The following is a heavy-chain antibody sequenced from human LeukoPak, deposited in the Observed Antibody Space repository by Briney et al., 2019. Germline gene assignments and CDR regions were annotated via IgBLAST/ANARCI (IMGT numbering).Heavy chain of an antibody. CDR1: GYTFTSYG. V-gene: IGHV1-18*01. J-gene: IGHJ4*02. CDR2: ISAYNGNT. CDR3: ARADRSSTSCYCDY. D-gene: IGHD2-2*01. Sequence: GASVKVSCKASGYTFTSYGISWVRQAPGQALEWMGWISAYNGNTNYAQKLQGRVTMTTDTSTSTAYMELRSLRSDDTAVYYCARADRSSTSCYCDYWGQGTLVTVSS.